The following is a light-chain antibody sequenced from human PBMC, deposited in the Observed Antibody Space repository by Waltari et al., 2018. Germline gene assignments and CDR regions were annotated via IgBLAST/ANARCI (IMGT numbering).Light chain of an antibody. Sequence: DVVMTQSPLPLPVTLGQPASISCRSSRSLVHSDGKANLHWVHQRPGQSPRLLIYKVSIPESGGPDRFSGSWSGTDCTLKSSRVEAEDVGVYYCMQSTAWRTFGQETKVEIK. V-gene: IGKV2-30*02. J-gene: IGKJ1*01. CDR3: MQSTAWRT. CDR1: RSLVHSDGKAN. CDR2: KVS.